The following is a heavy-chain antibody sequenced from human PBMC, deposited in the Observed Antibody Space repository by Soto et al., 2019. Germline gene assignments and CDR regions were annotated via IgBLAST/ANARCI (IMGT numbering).Heavy chain of an antibody. J-gene: IGHJ6*02. V-gene: IGHV1-58*01. CDR1: GFTFTSSA. Sequence: SVKVSCKASGFTFTSSAVRWVRQARGQRLEWIGWIVVGSGNTNYAQKFQERVTITRDMSTSTAYMELSSLRSEDTAVYYCAADHDWEWLLSDYGMDVLGQGTTVTVS. CDR2: IVVGSGNT. D-gene: IGHD3-3*01. CDR3: AADHDWEWLLSDYGMDV.